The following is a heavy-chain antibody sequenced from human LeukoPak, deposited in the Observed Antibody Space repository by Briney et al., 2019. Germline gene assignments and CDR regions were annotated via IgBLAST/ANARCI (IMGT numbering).Heavy chain of an antibody. D-gene: IGHD6-13*01. CDR1: GYTFTSYY. CDR3: AREIIAAAATGRDNWFDP. Sequence: GASVKVSCKASGYTFTSYYMHWVRQAPGQGLEWMGIINPSGGSTSYAQKFQGRVTMTRDTSTSTVYMELSSLRSEDTAVYYCAREIIAAAATGRDNWFDPWGQGTLVTVSS. CDR2: INPSGGST. J-gene: IGHJ5*02. V-gene: IGHV1-46*01.